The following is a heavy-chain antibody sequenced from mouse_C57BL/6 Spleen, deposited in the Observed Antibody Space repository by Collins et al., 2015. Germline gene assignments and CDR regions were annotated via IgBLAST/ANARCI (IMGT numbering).Heavy chain of an antibody. D-gene: IGHD2-14*01. J-gene: IGHJ4*01. CDR3: VRAERYDDMDY. V-gene: IGHV1-9*01. CDR1: GYTFSSYW. Sequence: QVQLQQSGAELMKPGASVKISCKATGYTFSSYWIEWVKQRPGHGLEWIGEILPGSGSTNYNEKFKGKATFTADTSSNTAYMQLGSLTSEDSAVYYCVRAERYDDMDYWGQGTSVTVSS. CDR2: ILPGSGST.